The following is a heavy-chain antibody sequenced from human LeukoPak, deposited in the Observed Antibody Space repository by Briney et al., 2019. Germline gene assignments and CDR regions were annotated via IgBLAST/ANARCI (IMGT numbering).Heavy chain of an antibody. V-gene: IGHV3-23*01. D-gene: IGHD1-26*01. CDR3: AKERTVGASYWYFDL. CDR1: GVSLSSFA. J-gene: IGHJ2*01. CDR2: ISSGGSGDNT. Sequence: PGGSLRLSCAASGVSLSSFAMSWGRQGPGKGLERVSGISSGGSGDNTYYADFVKGRITISRDSSKNTLFLHMNTLRAEDTAIYYCAKERTVGASYWYFDLWGRGTLVTVAS.